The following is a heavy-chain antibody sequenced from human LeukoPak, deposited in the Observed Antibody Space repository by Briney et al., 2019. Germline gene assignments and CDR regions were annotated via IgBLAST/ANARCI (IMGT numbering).Heavy chain of an antibody. D-gene: IGHD3-10*01. CDR3: AKGVLIWVGDSNIPGYMDV. CDR2: IRFDGHNK. V-gene: IGHV3-30*02. J-gene: IGHJ6*03. Sequence: GGSLRLSCAASGFTFSGYGMHWVRQAPGKGLEWVGFIRFDGHNKYYADSVKGRFIMSRDNSMNTLYLQMSSLRDEDTAVYYCAKGVLIWVGDSNIPGYMDVWGKGTTVTISS. CDR1: GFTFSGYG.